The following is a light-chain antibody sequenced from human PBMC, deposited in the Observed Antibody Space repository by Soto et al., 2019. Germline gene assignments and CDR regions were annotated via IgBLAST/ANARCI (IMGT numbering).Light chain of an antibody. CDR3: SSYTSSSTPVV. V-gene: IGLV2-14*01. CDR1: SSDVGGYNY. Sequence: QSALTQPASVSGSPGQSITISCTGTSSDVGGYNYVSWYQQHPGKAPKLMIYDVSNRPSGVSNLFSGPKSGNTASLTISGLQAEDETDYYCSSYTSSSTPVVFGGGTKLTV. J-gene: IGLJ2*01. CDR2: DVS.